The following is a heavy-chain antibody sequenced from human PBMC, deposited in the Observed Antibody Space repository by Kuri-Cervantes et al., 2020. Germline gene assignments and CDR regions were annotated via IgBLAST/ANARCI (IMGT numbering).Heavy chain of an antibody. CDR1: GGSISSYY. V-gene: IGHV4-59*01. CDR3: AREFYDSSGYQLAFDI. Sequence: SETLSLTCTVSGGSISSYYWSWIRQPPGKGLEWIGYIYYSGSTNYNPSLKSRVTISVDTSKNQFSLKLSSVTAADTAVYYCAREFYDSSGYQLAFDIWGQGTMVTVSS. CDR2: IYYSGST. D-gene: IGHD3-22*01. J-gene: IGHJ3*02.